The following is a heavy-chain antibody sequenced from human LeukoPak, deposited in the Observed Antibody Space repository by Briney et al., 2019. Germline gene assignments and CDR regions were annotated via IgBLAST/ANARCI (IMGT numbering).Heavy chain of an antibody. CDR2: IWYDGSNK. CDR1: GFTFSSYG. J-gene: IGHJ4*02. CDR3: AKDQGRIAAAGPNFDY. D-gene: IGHD6-13*01. Sequence: GGSLRLSCAASGFTFSSYGMQWVRQAPGKGLEWVAVIWYDGSNKYYADSVKGRFTISRDNSKNTLYLQMNSLRAEDTAVYYCAKDQGRIAAAGPNFDYWGQGTLVTVSS. V-gene: IGHV3-33*06.